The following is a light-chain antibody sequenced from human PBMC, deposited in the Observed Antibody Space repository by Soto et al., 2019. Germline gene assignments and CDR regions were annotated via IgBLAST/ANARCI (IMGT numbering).Light chain of an antibody. J-gene: IGKJ5*01. Sequence: PRERVTLSCKASQSVSSRYSTWYQQKPGQAPRLLIYGASTRATSIPARFSGSGSGTDFTLTISSLQPEDFAVYYCQQDYNLPITFGQGTRLEN. V-gene: IGKV3D-7*01. CDR3: QQDYNLPIT. CDR1: QSVSSRY. CDR2: GAS.